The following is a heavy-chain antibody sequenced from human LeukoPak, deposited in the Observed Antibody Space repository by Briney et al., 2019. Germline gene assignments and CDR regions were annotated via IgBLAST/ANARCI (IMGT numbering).Heavy chain of an antibody. D-gene: IGHD2-15*01. CDR2: INPNSGGT. Sequence: ASVKVSCKASGYTFTGYYMHWVRQAPGQGLEWMGWINPNSGGTNYAQKFQGRVTMTRDTSISSAYMELSSLRSDDTAVYYCARANRGYCSGGSCYHADYWGQGTLVTVSS. CDR1: GYTFTGYY. J-gene: IGHJ4*02. CDR3: ARANRGYCSGGSCYHADY. V-gene: IGHV1-2*02.